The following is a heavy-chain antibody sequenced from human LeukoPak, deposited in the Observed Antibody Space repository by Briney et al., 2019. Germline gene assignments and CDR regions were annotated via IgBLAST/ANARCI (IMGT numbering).Heavy chain of an antibody. CDR3: ARDTATYYYDSSAYYLDY. J-gene: IGHJ4*02. Sequence: GRSLRLSCAASGFTFSSYAMHWVRQAPDEGLEWVAVISYDGSNKYYADSVKGRFTISRDNSKNTLYLQMNSLRAEDTAVYYCARDTATYYYDSSAYYLDYWGQGTLVTVSS. CDR1: GFTFSSYA. CDR2: ISYDGSNK. V-gene: IGHV3-30-3*01. D-gene: IGHD3-22*01.